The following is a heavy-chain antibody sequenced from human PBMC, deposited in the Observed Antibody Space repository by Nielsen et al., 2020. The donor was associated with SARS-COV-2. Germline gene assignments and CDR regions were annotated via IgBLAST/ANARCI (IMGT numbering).Heavy chain of an antibody. CDR3: AKSVAGDYYDSTTWFDY. J-gene: IGHJ4*02. V-gene: IGHV3-9*01. CDR1: GFTFDDYA. CDR2: ISWNSGSI. D-gene: IGHD3-22*01. Sequence: GGSLRLSCAASGFTFDDYAMHWVRQAPGKGLEWVSGISWNSGSIGYADSVKGRFTISRDNAKNSLYLQMNSLRAEDTALYYCAKSVAGDYYDSTTWFDYWGQGTLVTVSS.